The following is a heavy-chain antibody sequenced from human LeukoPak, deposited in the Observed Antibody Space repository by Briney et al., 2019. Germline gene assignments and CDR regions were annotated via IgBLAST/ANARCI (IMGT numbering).Heavy chain of an antibody. D-gene: IGHD3-10*01. CDR1: GGSISSYY. J-gene: IGHJ6*02. CDR2: IYYSGST. CDR3: ARVGGSGSPRRAMDV. V-gene: IGHV4-59*01. Sequence: NSSETLSLTCTVSGGSISSYYWSWIRQPPGKELEWIGYIYYSGSTNYNPSLTSRVTISIDTSKNQFSLNLSSVTAADTAVYYCARVGGSGSPRRAMDVWGQGTTVTVSS.